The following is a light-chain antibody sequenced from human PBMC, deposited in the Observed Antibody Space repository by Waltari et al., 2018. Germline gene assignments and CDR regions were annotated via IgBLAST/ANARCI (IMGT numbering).Light chain of an antibody. CDR1: SPHIASHF. V-gene: IGLV1-47*01. Sequence: QSVLTQPPSASGTPGQRVTISCSGRSPHIASHFVYWYQQLPGTAPKLLIYRNNQRPSGVPDRFSGSKSGTSASLAISGLRSEDEADYYCAAWDDSLSGPVFGGGTRLTVL. CDR2: RNN. CDR3: AAWDDSLSGPV. J-gene: IGLJ2*01.